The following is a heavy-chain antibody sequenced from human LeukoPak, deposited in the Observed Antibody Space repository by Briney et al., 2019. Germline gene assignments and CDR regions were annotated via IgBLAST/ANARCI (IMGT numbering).Heavy chain of an antibody. CDR3: ASIADP. CDR2: INPNSGGT. V-gene: IGHV1-2*02. J-gene: IGHJ5*02. CDR1: GYTFTGYY. Sequence: VASVKVSCTASGYTFTGYYMHWVRQAPGQGLEWMGWINPNSGGTNYALKFQGRVTMTRDTSIFTAYMELSRLTSDDTAVYYCASIADPWGQGTLVTVSS.